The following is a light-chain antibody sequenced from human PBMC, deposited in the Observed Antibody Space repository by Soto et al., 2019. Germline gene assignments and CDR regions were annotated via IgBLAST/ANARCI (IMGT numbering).Light chain of an antibody. J-gene: IGLJ1*01. Sequence: QSVLTQPASVSGSPGQSITISCTGTSSDVGNYKYVSWYQQHPGKAPKLMIYEVSNRPSGVSNRFSGSKSGNTASLTISGLQAEDETDYYCSSYTSISSLGVFGTGTKITVL. CDR1: SSDVGNYKY. CDR2: EVS. CDR3: SSYTSISSLGV. V-gene: IGLV2-14*01.